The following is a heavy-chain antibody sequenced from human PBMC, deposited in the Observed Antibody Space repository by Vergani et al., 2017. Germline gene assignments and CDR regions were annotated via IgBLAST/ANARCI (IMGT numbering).Heavy chain of an antibody. CDR2: IYYSGST. V-gene: IGHV4-59*01. D-gene: IGHD6-6*01. Sequence: QVQLQESGPGLVKPSETLSLTCTVSGGSISSYYWSWIRQPPGKGLEWIGYIYYSGSTNYNPSLKSRVTISVYTSKNQFSLKLSSVTAADTAVYYCARGLETGIAARYYYMDVWGKGTTVTVSS. CDR3: ARGLETGIAARYYYMDV. CDR1: GGSISSYY. J-gene: IGHJ6*03.